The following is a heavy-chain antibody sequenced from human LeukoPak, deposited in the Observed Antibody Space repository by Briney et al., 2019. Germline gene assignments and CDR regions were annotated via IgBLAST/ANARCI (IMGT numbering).Heavy chain of an antibody. J-gene: IGHJ4*02. CDR3: ARDLYDSSGYLAY. Sequence: SETLSLTCTVSGGSIGSSSYYWGWIRQPPGKGLEWIGSIYYSGSTYYNPSLKSRVTISVDTSKNQFSLKLSSVTAADTAVYYCARDLYDSSGYLAYWGQGTLVTVSS. CDR1: GGSIGSSSYY. D-gene: IGHD3-22*01. CDR2: IYYSGST. V-gene: IGHV4-39*07.